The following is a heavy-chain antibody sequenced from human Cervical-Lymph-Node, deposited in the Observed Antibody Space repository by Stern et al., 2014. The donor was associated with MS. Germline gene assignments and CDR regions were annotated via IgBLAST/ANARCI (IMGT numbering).Heavy chain of an antibody. J-gene: IGHJ4*02. CDR2: VNPNSGGA. V-gene: IGHV1-2*02. D-gene: IGHD6-6*01. Sequence: QVQLVQSGAEVKKPGASVKVSCKTSGYPFTDYYPHWVRQAPGQGLEWMGWVNPNSGGAIYAQKSQGRVTMTRDTSISTAYMEVRSLTSDDTAIYYCAREGRRHNEYHYDYWGQGTLVTVSS. CDR1: GYPFTDYY. CDR3: AREGRRHNEYHYDY.